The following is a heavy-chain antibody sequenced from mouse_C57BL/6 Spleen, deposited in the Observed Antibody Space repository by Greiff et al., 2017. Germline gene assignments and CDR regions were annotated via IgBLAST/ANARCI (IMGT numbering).Heavy chain of an antibody. Sequence: VQLQQSGPGLVKPSQSLSLTCSVTGYSITSGYYRNWIRQFPGNKLEWMGYISYDGSNNYNPSLKNRISITRDTSKNQFFLKLNSVTTEDTATYYCARGGGYDGFAYWGQGTLVTVSA. CDR2: ISYDGSN. CDR1: GYSITSGYY. CDR3: ARGGGYDGFAY. V-gene: IGHV3-6*01. J-gene: IGHJ3*01. D-gene: IGHD2-2*01.